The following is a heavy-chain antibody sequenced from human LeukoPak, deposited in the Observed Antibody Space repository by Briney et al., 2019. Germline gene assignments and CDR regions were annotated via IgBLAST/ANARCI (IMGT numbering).Heavy chain of an antibody. D-gene: IGHD3-22*01. CDR1: GFTFSSYW. J-gene: IGHJ4*02. V-gene: IGHV3-7*01. CDR3: ARSDSSGYKYFDY. CDR2: IKEDGSEK. Sequence: GGSLRLSCAASGFTFSSYWMSWVRQAPGKGLEWVANIKEDGSEKYYVDSVKGRFTISRDNAKNSLYLQMNSLRAEDTAVYYCARSDSSGYKYFDYWGQGTLVTVSS.